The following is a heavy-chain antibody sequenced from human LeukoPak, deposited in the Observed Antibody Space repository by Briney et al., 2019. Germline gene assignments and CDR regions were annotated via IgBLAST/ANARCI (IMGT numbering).Heavy chain of an antibody. CDR1: GFTFSSYG. D-gene: IGHD5-18*01. CDR2: IWYDGSNK. J-gene: IGHJ4*02. CDR3: AKGDTAMVSYYFDY. Sequence: GGSLRLPCAASGFTFSSYGMHWVRQAPGKGLEWVAVIWYDGSNKYYADSVKGRFTISRDNSKNTLYLQMNSLRAEDTAVYYCAKGDTAMVSYYFDYWGQGNLVTVSS. V-gene: IGHV3-33*06.